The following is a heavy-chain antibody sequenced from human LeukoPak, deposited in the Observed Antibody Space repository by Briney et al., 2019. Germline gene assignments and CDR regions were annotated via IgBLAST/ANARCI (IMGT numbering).Heavy chain of an antibody. CDR1: GFTFNNYA. D-gene: IGHD6-19*01. J-gene: IGHJ4*02. CDR3: ARQGSGGWYGDY. Sequence: GGSLRLSCAASGFTFNNYAMHWVRQAPGRGLEWVAVISYDGTSKYYADSVKGRFTISRDNSKYTLYLQMNSLRAEDTAVYYCARQGSGGWYGDYWGQGALVTVSS. CDR2: ISYDGTSK. V-gene: IGHV3-30*03.